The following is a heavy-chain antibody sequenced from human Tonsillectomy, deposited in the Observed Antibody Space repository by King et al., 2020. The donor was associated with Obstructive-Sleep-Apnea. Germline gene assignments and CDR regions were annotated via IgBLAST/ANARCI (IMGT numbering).Heavy chain of an antibody. D-gene: IGHD3-22*01. J-gene: IGHJ4*02. CDR3: AKKVVTQGFYFDY. Sequence: VQLVQSGGGLVQPGGSLRLSCAASGFTFSSFARTWGRQAPGKCLELVPFISACSGRIYYAGSVRGRFTVARDNSKNMLYLQMNSLSADDTAVYYCAKKVVTQGFYFDYWGQGSLVTVSS. V-gene: IGHV3-23*04. CDR2: ISACSGRI. CDR1: GFTFSSFA.